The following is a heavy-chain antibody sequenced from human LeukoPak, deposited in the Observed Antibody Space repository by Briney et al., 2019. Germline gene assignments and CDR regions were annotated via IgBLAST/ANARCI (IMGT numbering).Heavy chain of an antibody. Sequence: SETLSLTCTVSGASVTDYWSWIRQSPGKGLEWISYIHHSGNSDYNPSLRSRVTTSLDTSKNQFSLNLISVTAADTAVHYCTRGHWGLQSWSQGTLVTVSS. CDR2: IHHSGNS. CDR3: TRGHWGLQS. V-gene: IGHV4-59*02. CDR1: GASVTDY. J-gene: IGHJ5*02. D-gene: IGHD7-27*01.